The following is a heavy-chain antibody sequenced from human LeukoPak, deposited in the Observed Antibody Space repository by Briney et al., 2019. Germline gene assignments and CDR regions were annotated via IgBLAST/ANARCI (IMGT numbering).Heavy chain of an antibody. Sequence: PSETLSLTCTVSGGSISSYYWSWIRQPPGKGLEWIGSIYYSGSTNYNPSLKSRVTISVDTSKNQFSLKLSSVTAADTAVYYCARDSPDYYDSSGYYHFDYWGQGTLVTVSS. V-gene: IGHV4-59*01. CDR3: ARDSPDYYDSSGYYHFDY. J-gene: IGHJ4*02. CDR1: GGSISSYY. D-gene: IGHD3-22*01. CDR2: IYYSGST.